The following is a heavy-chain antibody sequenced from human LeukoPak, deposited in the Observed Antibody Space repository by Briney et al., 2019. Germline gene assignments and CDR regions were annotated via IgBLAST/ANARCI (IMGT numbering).Heavy chain of an antibody. Sequence: PSQTLSLTCTVSGVSISSGGYYWSWIRQHPGKGLEWIGYIYYSGSTYYNPSLKSRVTISVDTSKNQFSLKLSSVTAADTAVYYCARVISSGAYYDFWSGYSGWFDPWGQGTLVTVSS. V-gene: IGHV4-31*03. CDR1: GVSISSGGYY. J-gene: IGHJ5*02. D-gene: IGHD3-3*01. CDR3: ARVISSGAYYDFWSGYSGWFDP. CDR2: IYYSGST.